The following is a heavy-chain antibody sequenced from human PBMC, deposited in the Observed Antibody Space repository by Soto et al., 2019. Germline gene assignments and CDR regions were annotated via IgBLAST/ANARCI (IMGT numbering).Heavy chain of an antibody. Sequence: PGGSLRLSCADSGFTSSTYWMSWVRQAPGKGLEWVANIKPDGSGEYYMDSVKGRFTISRDNAKNSLYLQMSSLRVEDTAMYYCARVRCTTSDCFHDYWGQGTLVTVSS. CDR3: ARVRCTTSDCFHDY. V-gene: IGHV3-7*03. CDR1: GFTSSTYW. CDR2: IKPDGSGE. D-gene: IGHD2-21*02. J-gene: IGHJ4*02.